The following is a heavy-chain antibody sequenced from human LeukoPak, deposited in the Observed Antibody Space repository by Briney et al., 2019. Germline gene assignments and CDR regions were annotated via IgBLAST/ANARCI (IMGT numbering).Heavy chain of an antibody. D-gene: IGHD6-25*01. CDR2: VNRVGYT. V-gene: IGHV4-34*01. CDR1: GASFSGYS. CDR3: ARERVVSDYNWFDP. Sequence: SETLSLTCAVQGASFSGYSGSWIRQPPGKGLEWIGEVNRVGYTIYNPSLKSRVSISIDTSTTQFSLRLTSVTVADTAVYFCARERVVSDYNWFDPWGQGTLVTVSS. J-gene: IGHJ5*02.